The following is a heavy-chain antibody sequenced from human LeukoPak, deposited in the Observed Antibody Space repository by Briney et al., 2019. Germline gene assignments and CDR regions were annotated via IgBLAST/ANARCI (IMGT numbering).Heavy chain of an antibody. CDR1: GFTLSSYA. Sequence: GGSLRLSCAASGFTLSSYAMSWVRQAPGKGLEWVSAISGSGGSTYYADSVKGRFTISRDNSKNTLYLQMNSLRAEDTAVYYCAKYQEYSSPSSSTPFDYWGQGTLVTVSS. J-gene: IGHJ4*02. CDR3: AKYQEYSSPSSSTPFDY. V-gene: IGHV3-23*01. D-gene: IGHD6-6*01. CDR2: ISGSGGST.